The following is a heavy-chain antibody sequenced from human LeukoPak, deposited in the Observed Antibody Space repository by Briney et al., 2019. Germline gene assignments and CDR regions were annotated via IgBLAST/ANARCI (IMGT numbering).Heavy chain of an antibody. CDR3: ARPGATTDYFDY. J-gene: IGHJ4*02. V-gene: IGHV1-46*01. D-gene: IGHD1-26*01. Sequence: ASVKVSCKASGYTFTSYYMHWVRQAPGQGLEWMGIINPSGGSTSYAQKFQGRVTMTRDMSTSTVYMELSSLRSEDTAVYYCARPGATTDYFDYWGQGTLVTVSS. CDR1: GYTFTSYY. CDR2: INPSGGST.